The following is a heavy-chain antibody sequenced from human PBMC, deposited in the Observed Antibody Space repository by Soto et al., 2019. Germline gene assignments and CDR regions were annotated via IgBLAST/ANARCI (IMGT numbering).Heavy chain of an antibody. J-gene: IGHJ6*02. CDR3: ARDFGDDFSSGPIYYGLDV. D-gene: IGHD3-3*01. CDR2: ISSSGSYI. CDR1: GFTFSRHT. Sequence: PGGSLRLSCAASGFTFSRHTMNWVRQAPGKGLDWVSSISSSGSYILYVDSMRGRFTISRDNAKNSVFLQINSLRAEDTAVYYCARDFGDDFSSGPIYYGLDVWGQGTTVTVSS. V-gene: IGHV3-21*01.